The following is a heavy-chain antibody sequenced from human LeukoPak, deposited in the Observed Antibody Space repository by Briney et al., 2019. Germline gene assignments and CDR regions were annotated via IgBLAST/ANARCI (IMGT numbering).Heavy chain of an antibody. D-gene: IGHD2-2*01. V-gene: IGHV3-23*01. Sequence: GGSLRLSCAASGISFRNYAMSWVRQAPARGPEWVSSLRGNDETFYADSVKGRFTLSRDDSRNTVYLQLNNLRVEDTAIYYCARASRVSDPDAVRWGQGTQVTVSS. CDR1: GISFRNYA. J-gene: IGHJ4*02. CDR2: LRGNDET. CDR3: ARASRVSDPDAVR.